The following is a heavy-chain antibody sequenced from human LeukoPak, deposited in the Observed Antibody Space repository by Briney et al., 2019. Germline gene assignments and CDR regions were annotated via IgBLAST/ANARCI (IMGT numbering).Heavy chain of an antibody. D-gene: IGHD3-10*01. CDR1: GFTFSSYA. J-gene: IGHJ6*02. CDR3: ARDQYYYGSGRPWYYYYDMDV. CDR2: TSGSGGST. Sequence: GGSLRLSCAASGFTFSSYAMSWVRQAPGKGLEWVSGTSGSGGSTYYADSVKGRFTISRDNSKNTLYLQMNSLRAEDTAVYYCARDQYYYGSGRPWYYYYDMDVWGQGTTVTVSS. V-gene: IGHV3-23*01.